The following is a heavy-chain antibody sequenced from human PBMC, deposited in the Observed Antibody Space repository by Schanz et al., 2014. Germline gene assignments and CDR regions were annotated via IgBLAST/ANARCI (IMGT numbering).Heavy chain of an antibody. CDR3: ARGTDWNLHY. CDR2: IGYLGDT. CDR1: GFTLSNSD. Sequence: VQLVESGGGVDQPGRSLRLSCAASGFTLSNSDMHWVRQGTGKGLEWVSTIGYLGDTYYPDSVKGRFTVSRDSGQNSLYLQMNSLRAGDTAVYYCARGTDWNLHYWGQGALVTVSS. V-gene: IGHV3-13*01. D-gene: IGHD1-1*01. J-gene: IGHJ4*02.